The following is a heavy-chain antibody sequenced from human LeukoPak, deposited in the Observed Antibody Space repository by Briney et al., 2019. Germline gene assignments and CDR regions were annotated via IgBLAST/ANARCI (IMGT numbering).Heavy chain of an antibody. V-gene: IGHV3-33*06. CDR3: TKDQGGNFGPFDY. CDR1: GVTLTTSG. J-gene: IGHJ4*02. D-gene: IGHD4-23*01. Sequence: GGSLRLSCAASGVTLTTSGIHWVRQAPGKGLEWVAVLFYDGSNEFYSDSVKGRFTISRDTAKNMVYLQMSSLRAEDTGVYYCTKDQGGNFGPFDYWSQGTLVAVSS. CDR2: LFYDGSNE.